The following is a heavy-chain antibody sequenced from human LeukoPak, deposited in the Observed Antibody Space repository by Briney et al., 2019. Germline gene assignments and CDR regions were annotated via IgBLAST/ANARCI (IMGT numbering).Heavy chain of an antibody. CDR1: GFNFKDAW. J-gene: IGHJ4*02. D-gene: IGHD4-23*01. V-gene: IGHV3-48*01. Sequence: PGGSLRLSCATSGFNFKDAWLSWVRQAPGKGLEWVSYISSSSSTIYYADSVKGRFTISRDNSKNTLYLQMNSLRAEDTAVYYCARGAHKRDDYGGFFDYWGQGTLVTVSS. CDR3: ARGAHKRDDYGGFFDY. CDR2: ISSSSSTI.